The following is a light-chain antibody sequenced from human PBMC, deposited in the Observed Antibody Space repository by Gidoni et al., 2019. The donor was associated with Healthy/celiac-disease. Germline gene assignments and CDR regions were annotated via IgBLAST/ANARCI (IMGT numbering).Light chain of an antibody. CDR3: QQYNNWPPLT. J-gene: IGKJ4*01. V-gene: IGKV3-15*01. Sequence: EIVMTQSPATLSVSPGERATLSCRASQSVSSNLDWYQQKPGQAPRLLIYGASTRATGIPARFSGSGSGTEFTLTISSLQSEYFAVYYCQQYNNWPPLTFGGGTKVEIK. CDR1: QSVSSN. CDR2: GAS.